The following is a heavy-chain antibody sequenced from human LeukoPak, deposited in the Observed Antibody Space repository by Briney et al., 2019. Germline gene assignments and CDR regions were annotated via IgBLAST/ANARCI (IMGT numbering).Heavy chain of an antibody. Sequence: ASVTVSCKVSGYTPTELSIHWVRQAPGKGLEWMGGFDPEDGETIYAQKFQGRVTMTEDTSTDTAYMELSSLRYEDTAVYYCATDFPAGLELRWKFGWGQATSVTVSS. J-gene: IGHJ4*02. V-gene: IGHV1-24*01. CDR2: FDPEDGET. D-gene: IGHD1-7*01. CDR1: GYTPTELS. CDR3: ATDFPAGLELRWKFG.